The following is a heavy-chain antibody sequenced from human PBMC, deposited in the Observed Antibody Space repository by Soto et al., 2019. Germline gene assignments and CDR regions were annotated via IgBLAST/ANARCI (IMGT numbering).Heavy chain of an antibody. CDR3: AKDRYLDHDSRGYLFDN. V-gene: IGHV3-23*01. CDR2: ISRYGDFT. J-gene: IGHJ4*02. CDR1: GFTFNIYA. D-gene: IGHD3-22*01. Sequence: EVQLLESGGDLIQPGGSLRLSCAASGFTFNIYAMTWVRQAPGKGLEWVSAISRYGDFTYYADSVEGRFTISRDNSKNTLYSQMNSLRAEDTAVYYCAKDRYLDHDSRGYLFDNWGQRTLVTVSS.